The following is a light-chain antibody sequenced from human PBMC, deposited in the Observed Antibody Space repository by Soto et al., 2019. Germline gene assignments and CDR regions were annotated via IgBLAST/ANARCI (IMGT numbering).Light chain of an antibody. CDR3: QQYGSSWT. CDR2: AAS. Sequence: EIVLTESPGILTMSTGERASLSCGASQSISSSFLAWYQQKPGQAPRRLIYAASTRATGIPDRFSGSGSGTDFTLTISGVEPEDFAVYYCQQYGSSWTFGQGTKVDI. V-gene: IGKV3-20*01. CDR1: QSISSSF. J-gene: IGKJ1*01.